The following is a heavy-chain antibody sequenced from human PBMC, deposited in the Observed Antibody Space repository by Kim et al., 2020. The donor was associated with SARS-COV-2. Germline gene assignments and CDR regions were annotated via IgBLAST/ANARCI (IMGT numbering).Heavy chain of an antibody. D-gene: IGHD6-13*01. V-gene: IGHV3-30*04. CDR3: ARDGFLYSSSWYNDY. Sequence: GGSLRLSCAASGFTFSSYAMHWVRQAPGKGLEWVAVISYDGSNKYYADSVKGRFTISRDNSKNTLYLQMNSLRAEDTAVYYCARDGFLYSSSWYNDYWG. J-gene: IGHJ4*01. CDR1: GFTFSSYA. CDR2: ISYDGSNK.